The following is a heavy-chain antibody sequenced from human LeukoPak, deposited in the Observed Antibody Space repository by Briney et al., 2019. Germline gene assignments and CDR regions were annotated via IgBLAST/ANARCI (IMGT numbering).Heavy chain of an antibody. CDR2: ISASGGST. CDR1: GLTYSSYA. D-gene: IGHD1-26*01. J-gene: IGHJ3*02. CDR3: AKEDGSGCHSSVFVI. V-gene: IGHV3-23*01. Sequence: GGSLRLFCAASGLTYSSYAMSWVRQAPGKGLEWVSAISASGGSTYYADSVKGRFTISRDNSKNTLFLQMNSLRAEDTAVYYCAKEDGSGCHSSVFVIWGQGTMVTVSS.